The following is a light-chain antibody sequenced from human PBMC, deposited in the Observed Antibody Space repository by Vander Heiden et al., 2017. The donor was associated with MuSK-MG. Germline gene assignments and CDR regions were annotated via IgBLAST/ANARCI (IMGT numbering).Light chain of an antibody. J-gene: IGKJ2*01. CDR1: PNIDTF. CDR2: AAS. V-gene: IGKV1-39*01. CDR3: HQTFGIPRT. Sequence: DIQMTQSPSYLSASVGDKVTITCRASPNIDTFLNWYQQTPGKAPKLLIYAASNLPIGVPSRFSGSGSGTDFNFTINSLQPDDFATYYCHQTFGIPRTFGQGT.